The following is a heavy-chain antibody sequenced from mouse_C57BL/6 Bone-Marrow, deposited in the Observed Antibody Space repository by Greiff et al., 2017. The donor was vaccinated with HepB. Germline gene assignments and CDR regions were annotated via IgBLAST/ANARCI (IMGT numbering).Heavy chain of an antibody. V-gene: IGHV1-47*01. J-gene: IGHJ1*03. CDR1: GYTFTTYP. CDR2: FHPYNDDT. Sequence: QVQLKESGAELVKPGASVKMSCKASGYTFTTYPIEWMKQNHGKSLEWIGNFHPYNDDTKYNEKFKGKATLTVEKSSSTVYLELSRLTSDDSAVYYCASHYGSSYGYFDVWGTGTTVTVSS. CDR3: ASHYGSSYGYFDV. D-gene: IGHD1-1*01.